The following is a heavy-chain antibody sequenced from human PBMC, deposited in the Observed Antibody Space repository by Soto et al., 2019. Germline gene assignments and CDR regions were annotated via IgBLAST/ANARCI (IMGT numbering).Heavy chain of an antibody. CDR1: GYTFTGYY. CDR3: ARGDDTRAVIFYGLDV. J-gene: IGHJ6*02. V-gene: IGHV1-2*04. CDR2: INPNSGGT. Sequence: ASVKVSCKASGYTFTGYYMHWVRQAPGQGLEWMGWINPNSGGTNYAQKFQGWVTMTRDTSISTAYMELSRLRSEDTAVYYCARGDDTRAVIFYGLDVWGQGTTVTVSS. D-gene: IGHD3-10*01.